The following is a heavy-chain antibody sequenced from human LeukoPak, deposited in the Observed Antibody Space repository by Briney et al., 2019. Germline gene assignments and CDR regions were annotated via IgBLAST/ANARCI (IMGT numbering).Heavy chain of an antibody. J-gene: IGHJ4*02. CDR2: ISHDGDNT. Sequence: GGSLRLSCEASGFAFGSYAMHWVRQAPGRGLEWVAVISHDGDNTNSGESVRGRFTLSRDNSKNTLYLQMNSLRAEDTAVYYCARGVPDYWGQGTLVTVSS. D-gene: IGHD3-3*01. V-gene: IGHV3-30-3*01. CDR3: ARGVPDY. CDR1: GFAFGSYA.